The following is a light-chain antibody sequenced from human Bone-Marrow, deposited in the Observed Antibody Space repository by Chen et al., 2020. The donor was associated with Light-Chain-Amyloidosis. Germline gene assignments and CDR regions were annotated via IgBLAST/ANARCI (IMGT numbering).Light chain of an antibody. CDR2: SDN. Sequence: QSVLTQPPSTSGTPGQRVTISCSGSTSNIGTYTVNWYRQVPGTAPRLLIQSDNQRPSGVPDRFSGSKSGTSASPAISWLQSEDEADYYCAAWDDSLNGVVFGGGTKLTVL. J-gene: IGLJ2*01. CDR1: TSNIGTYT. V-gene: IGLV1-44*01. CDR3: AAWDDSLNGVV.